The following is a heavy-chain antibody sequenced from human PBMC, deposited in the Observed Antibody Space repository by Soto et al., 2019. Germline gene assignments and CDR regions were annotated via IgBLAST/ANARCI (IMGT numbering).Heavy chain of an antibody. CDR3: AKTAAGGKNYYGMDV. D-gene: IGHD6-13*01. Sequence: GDALTISGEGSGYSVTSYWSGWARQMTRKGLEWMGIIYPGDSDTRYSPSFQGQVTISADKSISTAYLQWSSLKASDTAMYYCAKTAAGGKNYYGMDVWGQGTTVTVSS. J-gene: IGHJ6*02. V-gene: IGHV5-51*01. CDR1: GYSVTSYW. CDR2: IYPGDSDT.